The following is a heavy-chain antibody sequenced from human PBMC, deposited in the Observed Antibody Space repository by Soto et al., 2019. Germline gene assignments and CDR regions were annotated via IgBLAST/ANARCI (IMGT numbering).Heavy chain of an antibody. D-gene: IGHD6-19*01. Sequence: QVQLQESGPGLVKPSGTLSLTCAVSGDSISSSKWWTWVRQPPGKGLEWIGDTLHSGDTNYNPSLKSGIMIFVDKSQNPFALGLTFVTAARTAVYYCDYIPGWFRHDVWGQGTLVIVSP. CDR3: DYIPGWFRHDV. J-gene: IGHJ3*01. CDR2: TLHSGDT. V-gene: IGHV4-4*02. CDR1: GDSISSSKW.